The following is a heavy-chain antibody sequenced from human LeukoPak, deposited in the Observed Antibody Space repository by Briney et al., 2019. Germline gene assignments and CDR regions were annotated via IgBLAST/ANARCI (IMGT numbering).Heavy chain of an antibody. J-gene: IGHJ5*02. D-gene: IGHD3-3*01. CDR1: VFTFCHYA. V-gene: IGHV3-64*01. CDR2: ISSNGGST. CDR3: FRGEGLRFVS. Sequence: GGSLRLSCAASVFTFCHYAMHWVRQAPGKGLEYVSAISSNGGSTYYANSVKGRFTISRDNVKNSLDLQMNNLRADDTAVYYCFRGEGLRFVSWGQGTLVTVSS.